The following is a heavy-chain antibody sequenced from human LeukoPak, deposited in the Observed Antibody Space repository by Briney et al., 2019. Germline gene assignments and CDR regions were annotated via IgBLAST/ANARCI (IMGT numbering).Heavy chain of an antibody. D-gene: IGHD3-10*01. CDR1: GGTFSSYA. Sequence: ASVKVSCKASGGTFSSYAISWVRQAPGQGLEWMGRIIPIFGTANYAQKLQERVTITRDMSTSTAYMGLSSLRSEDTALYYCAAFVYNVSGGTGGYWGQGTLVTVSS. CDR3: AAFVYNVSGGTGGY. J-gene: IGHJ4*02. V-gene: IGHV1-69*05. CDR2: IIPIFGTA.